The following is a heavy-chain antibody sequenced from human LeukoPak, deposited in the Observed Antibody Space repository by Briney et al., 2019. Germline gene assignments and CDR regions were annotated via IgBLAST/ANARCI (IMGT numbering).Heavy chain of an antibody. V-gene: IGHV4-30-2*01. CDR2: IYHSGST. CDR1: GGSISSGGYY. D-gene: IGHD5-24*01. CDR3: ARAHGPPYYYMDV. Sequence: PSETLSLTCTVSGGSISSGGYYWSWIRQPPGKGLEWIGYIYHSGSTYYNPSLKSRVTISVDRSKNQFSLKLSSVTAADTAVYYCARAHGPPYYYMDVWGKGTTVTVSS. J-gene: IGHJ6*03.